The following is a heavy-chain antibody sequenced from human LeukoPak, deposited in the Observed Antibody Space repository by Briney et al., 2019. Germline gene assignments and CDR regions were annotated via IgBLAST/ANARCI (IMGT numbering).Heavy chain of an antibody. J-gene: IGHJ4*02. CDR3: AKGNGYSYGRYYFDY. D-gene: IGHD5-18*01. CDR2: IKQDGSEK. Sequence: PGGSLRLSCAASGFTFSSYWMSWVRQAPGKGLEWVANIKQDGSEKYYVDSVKGRFTISRDNAKNSLYLQVNSLRAEDTAVYYCAKGNGYSYGRYYFDYWGQGTLVTVSS. CDR1: GFTFSSYW. V-gene: IGHV3-7*03.